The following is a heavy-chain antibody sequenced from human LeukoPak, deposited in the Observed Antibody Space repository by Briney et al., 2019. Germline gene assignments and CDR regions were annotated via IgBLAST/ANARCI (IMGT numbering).Heavy chain of an antibody. Sequence: PGGSLRLSCAASGFTFSSYWMHWVRQAPGKGLGWVSRINSDGSSTSYADSVKGRFTISRDDAKNTLYLQMNSLRAEDTAVYYCARAGRAVAALNYWGQGTLVTVSS. V-gene: IGHV3-74*01. CDR1: GFTFSSYW. D-gene: IGHD6-19*01. J-gene: IGHJ4*02. CDR2: INSDGSST. CDR3: ARAGRAVAALNY.